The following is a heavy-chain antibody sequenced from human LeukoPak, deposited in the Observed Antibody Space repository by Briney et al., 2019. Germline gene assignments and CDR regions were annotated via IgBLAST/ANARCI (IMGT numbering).Heavy chain of an antibody. CDR1: GGSISSYY. V-gene: IGHV4-59*08. D-gene: IGHD6-19*01. Sequence: SETLSLTCTVSGGSISSYYWSWIRQPPGKGLEWIGYIYYSGSTNYNPSLKSRVTISVDTSKNQFSLKLSSVTAADTAVYYCAVVAVAGMAYWGQGTLVTVSS. CDR2: IYYSGST. CDR3: AVVAVAGMAY. J-gene: IGHJ4*02.